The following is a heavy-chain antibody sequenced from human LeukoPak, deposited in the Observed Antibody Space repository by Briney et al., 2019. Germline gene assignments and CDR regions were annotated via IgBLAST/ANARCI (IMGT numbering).Heavy chain of an antibody. CDR2: ISWNSGSI. Sequence: PGGSLRLSCAASGFTFDDYAMHWVRQAPGKGLEWVSGISWNSGSIGYADSVKGRFTISRDNAKNSLYLQMNSLRAEDMALYYCAKDEGAQLYYGSGGYFDYWGHGTLVTVSS. V-gene: IGHV3-9*03. CDR3: AKDEGAQLYYGSGGYFDY. CDR1: GFTFDDYA. J-gene: IGHJ4*01. D-gene: IGHD3-10*01.